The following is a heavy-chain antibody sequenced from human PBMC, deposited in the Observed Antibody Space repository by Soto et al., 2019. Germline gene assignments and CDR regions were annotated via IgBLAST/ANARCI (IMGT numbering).Heavy chain of an antibody. Sequence: QVQLVESGGGVVQPWTSLRVSCVGSGFTFRSYVIHWVRQAPGKGLEWVALTSYDGRDKYYADSVRGRFTISRDNSRNTVDLQMDSLKLEDTALYSCARWGTTGGLDVWGQGTLVSVSS. J-gene: IGHJ1*01. D-gene: IGHD3-16*01. CDR2: TSYDGRDK. V-gene: IGHV3-30*19. CDR3: ARWGTTGGLDV. CDR1: GFTFRSYV.